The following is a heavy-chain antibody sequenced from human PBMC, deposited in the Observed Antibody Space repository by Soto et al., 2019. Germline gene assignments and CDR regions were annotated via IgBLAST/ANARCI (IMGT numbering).Heavy chain of an antibody. V-gene: IGHV1-69*01. Sequence: QVQLVQSGAEVKKPGSSVKVSCKASGGTFSSYGISWVRQAPGQGLEWMGGIIPIFGTANYAQKFQVRVTITADESTSTVYMERRILISEDTVVYYCTRERSSTRDIVSTIDAFDIWGQGTMVTVSS. CDR1: GGTFSSYG. J-gene: IGHJ3*02. D-gene: IGHD5-12*01. CDR3: TRERSSTRDIVSTIDAFDI. CDR2: IIPIFGTA.